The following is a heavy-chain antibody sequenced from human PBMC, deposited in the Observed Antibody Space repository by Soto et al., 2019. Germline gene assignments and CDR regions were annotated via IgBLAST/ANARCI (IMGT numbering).Heavy chain of an antibody. D-gene: IGHD6-6*01. J-gene: IGHJ5*02. CDR2: ISGSGAST. CDR3: AKDLRSSSWRYNWFDP. V-gene: IGHV3-23*01. Sequence: EVQMLKSGGGLVQPGGSLRLSCAASGFTFSNYAMNWVRQAPGKGLEWVSAISGSGASTYYADSVKGRFTISRDNSKNTLYLQMNSLRVEDTAVYYCAKDLRSSSWRYNWFDPWGQGTLATVSS. CDR1: GFTFSNYA.